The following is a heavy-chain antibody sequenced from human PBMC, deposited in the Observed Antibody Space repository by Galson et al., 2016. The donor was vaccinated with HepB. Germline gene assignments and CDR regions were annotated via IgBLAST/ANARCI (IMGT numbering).Heavy chain of an antibody. CDR2: IDPSDSQI. Sequence: QSGAEVKKPGESLRISCKGSGYPFDSYWITWVRQVPGKGLERMGRIDPSDSQITYSPSFQGHVIFSVDESITSAYLEWSSLEASDSGIYFCARKGGQDGWDVWCPGTSVTVSS. CDR3: ARKGGQDGWDV. CDR1: GYPFDSYW. J-gene: IGHJ6*02. D-gene: IGHD3-16*01. V-gene: IGHV5-10-1*01.